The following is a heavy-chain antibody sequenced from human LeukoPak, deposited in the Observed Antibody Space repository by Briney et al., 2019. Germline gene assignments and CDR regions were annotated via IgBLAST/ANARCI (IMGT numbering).Heavy chain of an antibody. CDR3: ARDRDYYYGQIDY. CDR2: INPNSGGT. V-gene: IGHV1-2*06. J-gene: IGHJ4*02. CDR1: GYTFTGYY. D-gene: IGHD3-22*01. Sequence: GASVKVSCKASGYTFTGYYMHWVRQAPGQGLEWMGQINPNSGGTNYAQKFQGRVTMTRDTSISTAYMELSRLRSDDTAVYYCARDRDYYYGQIDYWGQGTLVTVSS.